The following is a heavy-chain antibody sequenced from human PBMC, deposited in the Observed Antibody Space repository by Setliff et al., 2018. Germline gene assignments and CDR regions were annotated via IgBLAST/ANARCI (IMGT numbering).Heavy chain of an antibody. CDR2: INGNSGVT. Sequence: ASVKVSCKASADTFTGYYVHWVRQAPGQGLEWMGWINGNSGVTKYAQKFQGRVTMTSDTSISIVYMDLTRLTSDDTAVYYCAQTKGFVDGYLGPWGQGTLVTVSS. CDR3: AQTKGFVDGYLGP. J-gene: IGHJ5*02. D-gene: IGHD2-21*02. V-gene: IGHV1-2*02. CDR1: ADTFTGYY.